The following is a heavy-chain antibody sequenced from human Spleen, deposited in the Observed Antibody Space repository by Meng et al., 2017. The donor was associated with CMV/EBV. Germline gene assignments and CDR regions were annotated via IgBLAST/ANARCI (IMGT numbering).Heavy chain of an antibody. D-gene: IGHD3-22*01. CDR2: IYNSGST. J-gene: IGHJ4*02. CDR1: GRSISSSNG. V-gene: IGHV4-4*02. Sequence: SGRSISSSNGVSWVRQPPGKGLGWIGEIYNSGSTNYDPSLKSRVTISVDKSKNQFSLKLSSVTAADTAVYYCATRRGNYYDSSGPLRYWGQGTLVTVSS. CDR3: ATRRGNYYDSSGPLRY.